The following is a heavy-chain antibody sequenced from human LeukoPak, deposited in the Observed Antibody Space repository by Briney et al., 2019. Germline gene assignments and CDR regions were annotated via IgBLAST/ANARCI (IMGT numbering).Heavy chain of an antibody. Sequence: SETLSLTCTVSGGSMSSSSYYWGWIRQPPGKELEWIGSIYYSGSTYYNPSLKSRVTISVDTSKNQFSLKLSSVTAADTAVYYCARHVDYGVAWFDPWGQGTLVTVSS. CDR1: GGSMSSSSYY. V-gene: IGHV4-39*01. CDR2: IYYSGST. CDR3: ARHVDYGVAWFDP. J-gene: IGHJ5*02. D-gene: IGHD4-17*01.